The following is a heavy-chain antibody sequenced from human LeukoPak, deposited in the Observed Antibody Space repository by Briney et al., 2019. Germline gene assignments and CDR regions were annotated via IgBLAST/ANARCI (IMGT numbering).Heavy chain of an antibody. Sequence: SETLSLTCAVYGGSFSGYYWSWIRQPPGKGLEWIGEINHSGSTNYNPSLKSRVTISVDTSKNQFSLKLSSVTAADTAVYYCARFDPTTYYYYYMDVWGKGTTVTISS. V-gene: IGHV4-34*01. D-gene: IGHD4-17*01. CDR2: INHSGST. CDR3: ARFDPTTYYYYYMDV. J-gene: IGHJ6*03. CDR1: GGSFSGYY.